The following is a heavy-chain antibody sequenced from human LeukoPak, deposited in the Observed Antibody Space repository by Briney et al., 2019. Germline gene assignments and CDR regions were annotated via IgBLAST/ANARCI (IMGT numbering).Heavy chain of an antibody. CDR1: GASISTYY. CDR3: ALSRGGYNLNS. CDR2: VYYSGNT. Sequence: KPSETLSLTCTVSGASISTYYWNWIRQPPGKGREWIGFVYYSGNTNYNPCVKSRVTISLDTSKNHFSLRLNSVTAADTAVYYCALSRGGYNLNSWGQGTLVTVSS. D-gene: IGHD5-24*01. V-gene: IGHV4-59*01. J-gene: IGHJ4*02.